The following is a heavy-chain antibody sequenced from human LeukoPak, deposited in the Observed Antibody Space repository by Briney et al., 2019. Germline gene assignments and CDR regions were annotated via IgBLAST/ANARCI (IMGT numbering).Heavy chain of an antibody. CDR3: ARDRSSGWSGNWFDP. V-gene: IGHV3-48*03. J-gene: IGHJ5*02. CDR1: AFTFNTHE. CDR2: ISTTGSTT. D-gene: IGHD6-19*01. Sequence: PGGSLRLSCAASAFTFNTHEISSVRQAPGKGLEWISYISTTGSTTYYADSVAGRFTISRDNAKNSLYLQMNGLRGEDTAIYYFARDRSSGWSGNWFDPWGQGTLVTVSS.